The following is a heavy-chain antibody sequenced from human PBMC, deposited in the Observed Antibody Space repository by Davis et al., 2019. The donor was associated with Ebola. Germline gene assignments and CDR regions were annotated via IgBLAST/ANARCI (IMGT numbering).Heavy chain of an antibody. CDR1: GGSISSYY. V-gene: IGHV4-59*01. D-gene: IGHD6-13*01. CDR3: ARRGTSSWYAGWFDP. CDR2: IYYSGST. J-gene: IGHJ5*02. Sequence: GSLRLSCTVSGGSISSYYWSWIRQPPGKGLERIGYIYYSGSTNYNPSLKSRVTISVDTSKNQFSLKLSSVTAADTAVYYCARRGTSSWYAGWFDPWGQGTLVTVSS.